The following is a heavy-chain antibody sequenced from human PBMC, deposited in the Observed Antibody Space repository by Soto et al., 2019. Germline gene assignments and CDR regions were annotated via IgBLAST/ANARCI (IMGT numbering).Heavy chain of an antibody. CDR3: PGVGRSGMDV. V-gene: IGHV4-34*01. J-gene: IGHJ6*02. D-gene: IGHD1-26*01. Sequence: XASLSLTCAVCGGCFSGYYWSWIRQPPGKGLEWIGEINHSGSTNYNPSLKSRVTISVDTSKNQFSLKLSSVTAADTAVYYCPGVGRSGMDVCGQGTTVTVSS. CDR2: INHSGST. CDR1: GGCFSGYY.